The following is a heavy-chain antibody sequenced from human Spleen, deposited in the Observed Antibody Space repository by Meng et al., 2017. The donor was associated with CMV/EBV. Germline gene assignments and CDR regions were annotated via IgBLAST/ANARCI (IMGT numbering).Heavy chain of an antibody. V-gene: IGHV4-39*07. J-gene: IGHJ4*02. CDR2: IYYSGST. Sequence: SETLSLTCTVSGGSISSSSYYWGWIRQPPGKGLEWIGSIYYSGSTYYNPSLKSRVTISVDTSKNQFSLKLSSVTAADTAVYYCARNGGWRAARTLDYWGQGTLVTVSS. CDR1: GGSISSSSYY. D-gene: IGHD6-6*01. CDR3: ARNGGWRAARTLDY.